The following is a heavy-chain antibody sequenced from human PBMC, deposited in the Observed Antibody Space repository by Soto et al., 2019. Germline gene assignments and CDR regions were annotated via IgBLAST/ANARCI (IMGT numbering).Heavy chain of an antibody. CDR3: ARIKRGIAAAGTPDYYYYGMDV. V-gene: IGHV4-39*01. Sequence: PSETLSLTCTVSGGSISSSTYYWGWIRQSSGKGLEWIGSTSYSGSTNYNPSLKSRVTISVDTSTNQFSLKLSSVTAADTAVYYCARIKRGIAAAGTPDYYYYGMDVWGQGTTVTVS. CDR2: TSYSGST. D-gene: IGHD6-13*01. J-gene: IGHJ6*02. CDR1: GGSISSSTYY.